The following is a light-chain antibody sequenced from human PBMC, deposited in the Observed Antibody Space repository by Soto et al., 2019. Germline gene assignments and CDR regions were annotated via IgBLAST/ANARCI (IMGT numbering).Light chain of an antibody. CDR1: QSISFY. Sequence: LTQSPATLNKYPGERATLSCRASQSISFYLAWYQQRPGQAPRLLIYDASNRATGIPDRFSGSGSGTDFTLTLSRLDPEDFAVYYCQQYGSSPRFGQGTTV. J-gene: IGKJ1*01. V-gene: IGKV3-20*01. CDR3: QQYGSSPR. CDR2: DAS.